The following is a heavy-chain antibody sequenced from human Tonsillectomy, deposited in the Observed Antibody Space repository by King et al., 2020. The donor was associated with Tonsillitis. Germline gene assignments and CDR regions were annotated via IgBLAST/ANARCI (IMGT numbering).Heavy chain of an antibody. D-gene: IGHD3-22*01. Sequence: TLKESGPTLVKPTQTLTLTCTFSGFSLSTSGVGVGWIRQPPGKALEWLALIYWNDDKRYSPSLKSRLTITKDTSKNQVVLTMTNMDPVDTATYYCAPSTYYYDSSQNWFDPWGQGTLVTVSS. CDR2: IYWNDDK. CDR3: APSTYYYDSSQNWFDP. CDR1: GFSLSTSGVG. J-gene: IGHJ5*02. V-gene: IGHV2-5*01.